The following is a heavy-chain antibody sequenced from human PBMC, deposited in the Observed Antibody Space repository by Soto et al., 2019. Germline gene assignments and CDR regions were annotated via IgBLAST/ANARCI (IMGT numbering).Heavy chain of an antibody. CDR2: IYYRGTT. Sequence: QVQLQESGPGLVESSETLSLTCDVYNGSLNFYYWSWFRQPPGKELEWIGIIYYRGTTNYNPSLQGLVTMSIDTSKNQFSLMLTSVTAANTAVYYCTRVATAVPSWVGGVLVTVSS. CDR3: TRVATAVPS. J-gene: IGHJ5*02. CDR1: NGSLNFYY. V-gene: IGHV4-59*12. D-gene: IGHD5-18*01.